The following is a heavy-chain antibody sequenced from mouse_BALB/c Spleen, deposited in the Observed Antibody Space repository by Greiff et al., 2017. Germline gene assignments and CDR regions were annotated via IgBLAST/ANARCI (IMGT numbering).Heavy chain of an antibody. Sequence: EVKLQESGAELVRPGALVKLSCKASGFNIKDYYMHWVKQRPEQGLEWIGWIDPENGNTIYDPKFQGKASITADTSSNTAYLQLSSLTSEDTAVYYCAAHPQLGSFAYWGQGTLVTVSA. CDR3: AAHPQLGSFAY. V-gene: IGHV14-1*02. CDR1: GFNIKDYY. J-gene: IGHJ3*01. D-gene: IGHD4-1*02. CDR2: IDPENGNT.